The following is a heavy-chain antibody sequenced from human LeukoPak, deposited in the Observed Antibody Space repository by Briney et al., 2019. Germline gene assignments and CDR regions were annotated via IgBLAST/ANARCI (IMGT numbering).Heavy chain of an antibody. CDR3: ARDEGVVVPASAPDAFDI. CDR2: IWYDGSNK. CDR1: GFTFSSYG. J-gene: IGHJ3*02. D-gene: IGHD2-2*01. Sequence: PGRSLRLSCAASGFTFSSYGMHWVRQAAGKGLGGVAGIWYDGSNKYYADSVKGRFTISRDNSKDTLYLQMNSLRAEDTALYYCARDEGVVVPASAPDAFDIWGQGTMVTVSS. V-gene: IGHV3-33*01.